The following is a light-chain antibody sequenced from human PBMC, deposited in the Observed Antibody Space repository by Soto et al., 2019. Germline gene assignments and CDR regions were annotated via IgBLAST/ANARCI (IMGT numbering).Light chain of an antibody. CDR3: QQYYSIPP. Sequence: DIVMTQFPDSLAVSLGERATITCGSSQSLLDTSINKNALAWYQQKPGQPPKLLVYWASSRESGVPDRFSGSGSGSDFTLTITSLQSEDVAVYYCQQYYSIPPFGQGTKVAIK. J-gene: IGKJ2*01. CDR1: QSLLDTSINKNA. V-gene: IGKV4-1*01. CDR2: WAS.